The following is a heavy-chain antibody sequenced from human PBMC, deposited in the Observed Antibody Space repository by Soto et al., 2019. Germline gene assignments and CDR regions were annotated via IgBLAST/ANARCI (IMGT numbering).Heavy chain of an antibody. V-gene: IGHV4-31*03. CDR3: ARDAPGVAPY. CDR2: INYRGST. J-gene: IGHJ4*02. D-gene: IGHD2-15*01. Sequence: QVQLQESGPGLVRPSQTLSLTCTVSGGSINSGDSYWNWIRQHPEKGLAWIGYINYRGSTFYNPSLKSRIIISVDTSKNQFSLKLSSVTAADTAVYYCARDAPGVAPYWGQGTLVTVSS. CDR1: GGSINSGDSY.